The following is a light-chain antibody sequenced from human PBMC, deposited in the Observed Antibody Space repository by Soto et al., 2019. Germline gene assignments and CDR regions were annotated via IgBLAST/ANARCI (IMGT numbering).Light chain of an antibody. CDR3: SSYTSSSTL. V-gene: IGLV2-14*01. CDR2: EVS. CDR1: SSDVGSYNY. J-gene: IGLJ1*01. Sequence: QSVLTRPASVSGSPGQSITISCAGTSSDVGSYNYVSWYQQHPGKAPKLMIYEVSNRPSGVSSRFYGSKSGNTASLTISGLQAEDEADYYSSSYTSSSTLFGTGTKVTVL.